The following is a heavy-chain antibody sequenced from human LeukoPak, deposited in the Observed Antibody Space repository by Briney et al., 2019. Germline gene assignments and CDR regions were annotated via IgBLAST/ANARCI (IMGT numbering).Heavy chain of an antibody. CDR2: LYSGSST. V-gene: IGHV3-53*01. D-gene: IGHD3-10*01. CDR1: GFTVSTNY. Sequence: GGSLTLSCAASGFTVSTNYMNWVRQAPGKGLEWVSILYSGSSTYYAGSMKGRFTISRDDSKNTLYLQMNSLRAEDTAVYYCARVGDHYHWYLDLWGRGTHVTVSS. J-gene: IGHJ2*01. CDR3: ARVGDHYHWYLDL.